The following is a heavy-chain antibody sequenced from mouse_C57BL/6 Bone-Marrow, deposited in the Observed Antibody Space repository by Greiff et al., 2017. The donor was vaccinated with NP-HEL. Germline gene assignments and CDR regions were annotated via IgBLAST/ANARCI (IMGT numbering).Heavy chain of an antibody. J-gene: IGHJ2*01. D-gene: IGHD1-1*01. CDR3: ARGAFITTVVGVFDY. Sequence: DVQLQESGPGLVKPSQSLSLTCSVTGYSITSGYYWNWIRQFPGNKLEWMGYISYDGSNNYNPSLKNRISITRDTSKNQFFLKLNSVTTEDTATYYCARGAFITTVVGVFDYWGQGTTLTVSS. CDR2: ISYDGSN. V-gene: IGHV3-6*01. CDR1: GYSITSGYY.